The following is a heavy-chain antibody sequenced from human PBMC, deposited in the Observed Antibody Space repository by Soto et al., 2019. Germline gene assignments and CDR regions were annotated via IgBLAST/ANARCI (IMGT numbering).Heavy chain of an antibody. D-gene: IGHD6-13*01. CDR2: IWYDGSNK. CDR1: GFTFSSYG. Sequence: PGGSLRLSCAASGFTFSSYGMHWVRQAPGKGLEWVAVIWYDGSNKYYADSVKGRFTISRDNSKNTLYLQMNSLRAEDTAVYYCARETIAAAGYNWFDPWGQGTLVTVSS. V-gene: IGHV3-33*01. J-gene: IGHJ5*02. CDR3: ARETIAAAGYNWFDP.